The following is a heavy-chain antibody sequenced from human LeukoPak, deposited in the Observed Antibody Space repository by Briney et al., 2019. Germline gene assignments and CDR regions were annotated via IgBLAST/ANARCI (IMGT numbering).Heavy chain of an antibody. Sequence: SETLSLTCAVYGGSFSGYYWSWIRQPPGKGLEWIGEIYHSGSTNYNPSLKNRVTISVDKSKNQFPLKLSSVTAADTAVYYCAREGLDYDFWSGYYRSVAFDIWGQGTMVTVSS. V-gene: IGHV4-34*01. CDR3: AREGLDYDFWSGYYRSVAFDI. J-gene: IGHJ3*02. CDR2: IYHSGST. D-gene: IGHD3-3*01. CDR1: GGSFSGYY.